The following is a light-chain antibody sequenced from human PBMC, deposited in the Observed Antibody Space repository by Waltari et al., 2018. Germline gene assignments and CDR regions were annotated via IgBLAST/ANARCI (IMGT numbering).Light chain of an antibody. V-gene: IGKV1-33*01. CDR3: QRYDDLPIS. CDR2: DAS. J-gene: IGKJ5*01. Sequence: DIQMTQSPSSLSASVGDTVTITCQASHDINNCLSWYQQKPGQAPNLLIYDASHLQTGVPSRFTGSGSWTDFTLTISSVQPEDIGTYYCQRYDDLPISFGQGTRVDIK. CDR1: HDINNC.